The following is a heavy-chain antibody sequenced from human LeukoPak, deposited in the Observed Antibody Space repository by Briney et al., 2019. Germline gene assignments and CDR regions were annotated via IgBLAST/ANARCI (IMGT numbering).Heavy chain of an antibody. CDR2: IFYSGGT. D-gene: IGHD6-13*01. V-gene: IGHV4-39*07. CDR3: ARDRYSSSPLVDP. Sequence: SETLSLTCTVSGGSINTPNYYWGWIRQTPGKGLEWIGNIFYSGGTYYSPSLTSRVTISLDTSRNQFSLKLNSVTAADTAVYYCARDRYSSSPLVDPWGQGTLVTVSS. CDR1: GGSINTPNYY. J-gene: IGHJ5*02.